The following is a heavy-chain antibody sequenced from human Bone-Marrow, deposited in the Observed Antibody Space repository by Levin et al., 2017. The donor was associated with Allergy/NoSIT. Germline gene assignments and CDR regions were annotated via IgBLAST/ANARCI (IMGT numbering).Heavy chain of an antibody. Sequence: PGGSLRLSCAASGFTLSNAWMSWVRQAPGKGLEWVGRIKSESERGTTHYAAPVTGRFIISRDDSRNTLYLQMNSLKTEDTAVYFCTTDKHGGDIIVAGKTDQFGYWGQGTLVTVSS. J-gene: IGHJ4*02. D-gene: IGHD5-12*01. CDR1: GFTLSNAW. V-gene: IGHV3-15*01. CDR3: TTDKHGGDIIVAGKTDQFGY. CDR2: IKSESERGTT.